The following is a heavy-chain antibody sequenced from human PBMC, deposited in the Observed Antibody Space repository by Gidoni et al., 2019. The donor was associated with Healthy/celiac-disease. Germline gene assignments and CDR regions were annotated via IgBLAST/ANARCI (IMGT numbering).Heavy chain of an antibody. J-gene: IGHJ4*02. CDR2: INHSGST. CDR1: GGSFSGYY. CDR3: ARDPSTGYSQ. V-gene: IGHV4-34*01. D-gene: IGHD3-9*01. Sequence: QVQLQQWGAGLLKPSETLSLTCAVYGGSFSGYYWSWIRQRPGKGLEWIGEINHSGSTNYNPSLKSRVTISVETSKNQFSLKLSAVTAADTAVYYCARDPSTGYSQWGQGTLVTVSS.